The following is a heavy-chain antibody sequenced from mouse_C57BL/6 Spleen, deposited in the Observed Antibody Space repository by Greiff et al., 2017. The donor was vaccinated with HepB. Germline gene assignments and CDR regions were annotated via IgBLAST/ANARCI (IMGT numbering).Heavy chain of an antibody. CDR3: ARSNRSGPYYFDY. CDR1: GYAFSSSW. D-gene: IGHD3-1*01. V-gene: IGHV1-82*01. Sequence: QVQLQQSGPELVKPGASVKISCKASGYAFSSSWMNWVKQRPGKGLEWIGRIYPGDGDTNYNGKFKGKATLTADKSSSTAYMQLSSLTSEDFAVYFCARSNRSGPYYFDYWGQGTTLTVSS. CDR2: IYPGDGDT. J-gene: IGHJ2*01.